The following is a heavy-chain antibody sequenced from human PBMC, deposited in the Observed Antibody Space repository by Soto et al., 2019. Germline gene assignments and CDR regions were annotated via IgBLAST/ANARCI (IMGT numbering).Heavy chain of an antibody. CDR1: GFTFSTYA. J-gene: IGHJ3*02. CDR2: IWYDGTSK. V-gene: IGHV3-33*01. D-gene: IGHD2-15*01. Sequence: QVQLVESGGGVVQPGRSLTLSCAASGFTFSTYAMHWVRQAPGKGLEWVAVIWYDGTSKSYADFVRGRFTISRDNSNNTLYLQLNSLRPDDTAVYYCARTPLTSDAFDIWGQGTTVTVSS. CDR3: ARTPLTSDAFDI.